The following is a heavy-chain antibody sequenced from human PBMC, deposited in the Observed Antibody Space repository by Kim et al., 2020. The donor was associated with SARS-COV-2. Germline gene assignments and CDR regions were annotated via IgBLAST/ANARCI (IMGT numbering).Heavy chain of an antibody. D-gene: IGHD3-10*01. J-gene: IGHJ6*02. CDR3: ARARGYYGSGGMDV. Sequence: NPPHKSRVTISVDTSKNQFSLELSSVTAADTAVYYCARARGYYGSGGMDVWGQGTTVTVSS. V-gene: IGHV4-59*01.